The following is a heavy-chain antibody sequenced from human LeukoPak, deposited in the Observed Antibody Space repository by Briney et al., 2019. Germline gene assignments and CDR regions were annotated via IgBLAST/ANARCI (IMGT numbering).Heavy chain of an antibody. CDR2: IKYLGGS. CDR1: AESFSAYF. Sequence: SQTLSLTCAVYAESFSAYFWNWIRQAPGKPLEYIGEIKYLGGSHYNPSLKTQVTLSVDTSNNQFSLKLTSVTAADTAVYFCARGSSFDGYCSAGACDAGYYDSWGQGTPVTVSS. V-gene: IGHV4-34*01. CDR3: ARGSSFDGYCSAGACDAGYYDS. J-gene: IGHJ4*02. D-gene: IGHD2-15*01.